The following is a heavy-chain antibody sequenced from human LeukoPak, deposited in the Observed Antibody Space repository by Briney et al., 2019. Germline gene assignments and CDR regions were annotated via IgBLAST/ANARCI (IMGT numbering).Heavy chain of an antibody. Sequence: GGCLRLSCVDPRFFLTNSTMHWVRQAPGKGLEWVGIVSYDETRTYYADSVKGRFTISSDRSKNTLYLQLNSLTVEDTAVYYCARGSGRYYSYGMDVWGQGTTVIVSS. V-gene: IGHV3-30*14. CDR2: VSYDETRT. CDR1: RFFLTNST. CDR3: ARGSGRYYSYGMDV. J-gene: IGHJ6*02. D-gene: IGHD6-25*01.